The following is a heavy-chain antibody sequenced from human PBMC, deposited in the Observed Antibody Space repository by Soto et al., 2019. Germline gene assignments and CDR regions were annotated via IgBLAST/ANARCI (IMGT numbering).Heavy chain of an antibody. J-gene: IGHJ5*02. D-gene: IGHD2-2*01. CDR3: AKEGTTSPYNWFDP. V-gene: IGHV4-39*07. Sequence: SETLSLTCTVSGGSISSSSYYWGWIRQPPGKGLEWVGSIHYGGSTYYNPSLKSRVTMSVDTSKNQFSLKLSSVTAEDTAVYYCAKEGTTSPYNWFDPWGQGTLVTVSS. CDR2: IHYGGST. CDR1: GGSISSSSYY.